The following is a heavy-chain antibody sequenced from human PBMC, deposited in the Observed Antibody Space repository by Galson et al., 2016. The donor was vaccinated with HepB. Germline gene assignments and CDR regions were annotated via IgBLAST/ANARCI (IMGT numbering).Heavy chain of an antibody. Sequence: SLRLSCAAAGFTFQDYTMHWVRQVPGKGLDWVGLVTWDGGSTFYGDSVRGRFTIFRDNTQHSLYLQMHSLATEDSGLYYCAMEGNRLFGQWGQGTLVTVSS. CDR3: AMEGNRLFGQ. CDR2: VTWDGGST. V-gene: IGHV3-43*01. D-gene: IGHD1-1*01. CDR1: GFTFQDYT. J-gene: IGHJ4*02.